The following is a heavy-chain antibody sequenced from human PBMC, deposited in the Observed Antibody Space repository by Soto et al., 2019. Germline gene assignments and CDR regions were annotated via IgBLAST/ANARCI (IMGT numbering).Heavy chain of an antibody. Sequence: EVQLLESGGGLVQPGGSLRLSCAASGFTFSSYAMSWVRQAPGKGLEWVSAISGSGGSTYYADSVKGRFTISRDNSKNTLYLQMNSLRAEDTAVYYCAKGRGYDILTGYWYYFDYWGQGTLVTVSS. V-gene: IGHV3-23*01. D-gene: IGHD3-9*01. CDR2: ISGSGGST. CDR3: AKGRGYDILTGYWYYFDY. J-gene: IGHJ4*02. CDR1: GFTFSSYA.